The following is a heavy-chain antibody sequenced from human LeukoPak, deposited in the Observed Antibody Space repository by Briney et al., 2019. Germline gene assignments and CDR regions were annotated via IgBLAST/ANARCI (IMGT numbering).Heavy chain of an antibody. J-gene: IGHJ3*02. CDR2: IRSIGDR. V-gene: IGHV3-13*01. Sequence: PGGSLRLSCAASGFTFGDYDMHWVRQPTGKGLEWVSAIRSIGDRFYSGSVKGRFTISRENANNTLYLQMNSLRVGDTAVYYCARVYSIGWYANAFDIWGQGTMVIVSS. D-gene: IGHD6-19*01. CDR1: GFTFGDYD. CDR3: ARVYSIGWYANAFDI.